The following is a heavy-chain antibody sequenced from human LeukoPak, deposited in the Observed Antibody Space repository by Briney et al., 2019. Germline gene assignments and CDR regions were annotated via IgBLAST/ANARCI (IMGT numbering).Heavy chain of an antibody. J-gene: IGHJ6*04. Sequence: RSDPVSLPCTLCGGPISRTRDQWRWSCRPPGEGLERNGNSWYSGSTYYNPSLKIRVTISVDTSKNQVSLKLSDGTAADTAVYFCARQGWEVDIFFLLDVWGKGTTVTISS. D-gene: IGHD6-19*01. CDR2: SWYSGST. V-gene: IGHV4-39*01. CDR1: GGPISRTRDQ. CDR3: ARQGWEVDIFFLLDV.